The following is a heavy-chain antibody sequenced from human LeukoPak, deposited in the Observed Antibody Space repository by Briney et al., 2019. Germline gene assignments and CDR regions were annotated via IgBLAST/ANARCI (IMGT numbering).Heavy chain of an antibody. Sequence: GESLKISCKGSGYNFTNYWIAWVRQMPGKGLEWMGVIYPGDSDTRYNPSFQGQVTISADKSISTSDLQWSSLKASDTAIYCCARLEYNYDFGYWGQGTLVTVSS. CDR3: ARLEYNYDFGY. CDR1: GYNFTNYW. CDR2: IYPGDSDT. J-gene: IGHJ4*02. D-gene: IGHD5-24*01. V-gene: IGHV5-51*01.